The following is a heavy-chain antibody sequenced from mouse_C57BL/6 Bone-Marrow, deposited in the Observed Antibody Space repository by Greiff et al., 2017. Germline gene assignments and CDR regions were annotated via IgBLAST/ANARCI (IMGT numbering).Heavy chain of an antibody. V-gene: IGHV1-81*01. J-gene: IGHJ4*01. CDR1: GYTFTSYG. Sequence: QVQLKESGAELARPGASVKLSCKASGYTFTSYGISWVKQRTGQGLEWIGEIYPRSGNTYYNEKFKGKATLTADKSSSTAYMELRSLTSEDSAVYFCARSNYGNYVDYAMDYWGQGTSVTVSS. CDR3: ARSNYGNYVDYAMDY. CDR2: IYPRSGNT. D-gene: IGHD2-1*01.